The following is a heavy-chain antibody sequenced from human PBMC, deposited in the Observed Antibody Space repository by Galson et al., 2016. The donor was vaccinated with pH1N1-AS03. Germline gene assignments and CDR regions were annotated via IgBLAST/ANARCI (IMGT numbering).Heavy chain of an antibody. Sequence: LSLTCTVSHGSVSNHYWTWIRQPPGKGLEWIGYVHSSGSTSYNRSLKSRLIISVDTSKNQLSLKLSSVTAADTAVYYCARVIGGSYYAFDIWGQGTMVTVSS. CDR1: HGSVSNHY. D-gene: IGHD1-26*01. CDR3: ARVIGGSYYAFDI. V-gene: IGHV4-59*02. CDR2: VHSSGST. J-gene: IGHJ3*02.